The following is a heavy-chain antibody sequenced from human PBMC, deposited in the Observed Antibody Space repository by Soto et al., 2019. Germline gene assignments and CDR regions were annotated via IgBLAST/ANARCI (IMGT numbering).Heavy chain of an antibody. CDR1: GGTFSSYA. CDR3: ARAGVGLYCSSTSCQTPRDYYYYYGMDV. V-gene: IGHV1-69*13. J-gene: IGHJ6*02. Sequence: ASVKVSCKASGGTFSSYAISWVRQAPGQGLEWMGGIIPIFGTANYAQKFQGRVTITADESTSTAYMELGSLRSEDTAVYYCARAGVGLYCSSTSCQTPRDYYYYYGMDVWGQGTTVTVSS. CDR2: IIPIFGTA. D-gene: IGHD2-2*01.